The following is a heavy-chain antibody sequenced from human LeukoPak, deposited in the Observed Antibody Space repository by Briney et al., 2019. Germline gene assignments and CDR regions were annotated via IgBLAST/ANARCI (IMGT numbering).Heavy chain of an antibody. CDR3: AKSSNACSSTSCYYYYGMDV. D-gene: IGHD2-2*01. V-gene: IGHV3-23*01. CDR2: ISGSGGST. Sequence: GGSLRLSCAASGFTFSSYAMSWVRQAPGKGLEWVSAISGSGGSTYCADSVKGRFTISRDNSKNTLYLQMNSLRAEDTAVYYCAKSSNACSSTSCYYYYGMDVWGQGTTVTVSS. J-gene: IGHJ6*02. CDR1: GFTFSSYA.